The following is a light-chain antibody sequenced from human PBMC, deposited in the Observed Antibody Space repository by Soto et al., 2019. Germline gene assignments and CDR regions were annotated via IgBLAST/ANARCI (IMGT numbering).Light chain of an antibody. Sequence: EIVLTQFPDTLSLSPGERATLSCMASQSVSSSSLAWYQHKRGQAPRLLIHGASSRATGIPDRFSGSGSGTDFTLTISRLEHEDFAVYYCQQYGSSPRTFGQGTKVDIK. CDR1: QSVSSSS. CDR3: QQYGSSPRT. CDR2: GAS. J-gene: IGKJ1*01. V-gene: IGKV3-20*01.